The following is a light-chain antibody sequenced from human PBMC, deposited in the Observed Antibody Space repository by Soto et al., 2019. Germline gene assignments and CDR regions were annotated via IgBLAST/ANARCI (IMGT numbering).Light chain of an antibody. J-gene: IGLJ2*01. V-gene: IGLV3-1*01. CDR2: QDS. CDR1: KLGDKY. Sequence: SYELTQPPSVSVSQGQTASITCSGDKLGDKYACWYQQKPGQSPVLVIYQDSKRPSGIPERFSGSNSGNTATLTISGTQAMDEAAYYWQALDSSTVVFGGVTKVTVL. CDR3: QALDSSTVV.